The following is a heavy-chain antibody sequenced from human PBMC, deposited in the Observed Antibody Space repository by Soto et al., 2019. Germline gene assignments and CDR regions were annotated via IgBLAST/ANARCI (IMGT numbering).Heavy chain of an antibody. CDR2: IIPIFGTA. CDR1: GGTFSSYA. V-gene: IGHV1-69*13. CDR3: ATEGYSSSWYQGYNWFDP. J-gene: IGHJ5*02. Sequence: ASVKVSCKASGGTFSSYAISWVRQAPGQGLEWMGGIIPIFGTANYAQKFQGRVTITADESTSTAYMELSSLRSEDTAVYYCATEGYSSSWYQGYNWFDPWGQGTLVTVPS. D-gene: IGHD6-13*01.